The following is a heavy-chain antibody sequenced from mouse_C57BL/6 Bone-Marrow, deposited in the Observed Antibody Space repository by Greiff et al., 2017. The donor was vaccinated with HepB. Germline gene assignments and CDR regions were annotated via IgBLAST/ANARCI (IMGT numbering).Heavy chain of an antibody. CDR2: ILPGSGST. D-gene: IGHD1-1*01. CDR1: GYTFTGYW. J-gene: IGHJ3*01. CDR3: ARDGSSYRFAY. Sequence: QVQLKESGAELMKPGASVKLSCKATGYTFTGYWIEWVKQRPGHGLEWIGEILPGSGSTNYNEKFKGKATFTADTSSHTAYMQLRSLTTEYSAIYYCARDGSSYRFAYWGQGTLVTVSA. V-gene: IGHV1-9*01.